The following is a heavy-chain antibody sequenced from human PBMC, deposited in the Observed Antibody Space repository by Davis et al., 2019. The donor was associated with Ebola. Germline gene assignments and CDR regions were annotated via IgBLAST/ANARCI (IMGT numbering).Heavy chain of an antibody. CDR2: ISTGVTYT. V-gene: IGHV3-11*06. D-gene: IGHD1-26*01. CDR1: GFSLSDNY. J-gene: IGHJ4*01. CDR3: ARSGGASQLDY. Sequence: GGSLRLSCAASGFSLSDNYMNWIRQTPGKGLDWVAYISTGVTYTNYADSVKGRFTISRDNANNSVYLEMNSLRAEDTAVYYCARSGGASQLDYWGHGTLVTVSS.